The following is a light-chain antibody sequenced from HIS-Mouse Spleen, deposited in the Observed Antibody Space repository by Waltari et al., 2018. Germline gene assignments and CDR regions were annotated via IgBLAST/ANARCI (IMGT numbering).Light chain of an antibody. Sequence: DIQMTQSPSTLSASVVDRVTITCRASQSISSWLAWYQQKPGKAPKLLIYQASSFESGVPARFSGSGSGTEFTLTISSLQPDDFATYYCQQYNSYSRTFGQGTKVEIK. CDR1: QSISSW. CDR3: QQYNSYSRT. J-gene: IGKJ1*01. CDR2: QAS. V-gene: IGKV1-5*03.